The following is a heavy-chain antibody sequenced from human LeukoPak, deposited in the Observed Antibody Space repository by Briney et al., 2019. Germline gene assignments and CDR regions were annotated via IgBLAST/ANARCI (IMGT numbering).Heavy chain of an antibody. J-gene: IGHJ1*01. CDR2: TYYRSKWYN. CDR1: GDNVSNNSAA. D-gene: IGHD6-13*01. Sequence: HSRTLSLTCAISGDNVSNNSAAWNWIRQSPSRGLEWLGRTYYRSKWYNDYALSVKSRITINPDTSKNQFSLHLNSVTPDDTAVYYCVRAAAGGWFFQHWGQGTLVTVSS. CDR3: VRAAAGGWFFQH. V-gene: IGHV6-1*01.